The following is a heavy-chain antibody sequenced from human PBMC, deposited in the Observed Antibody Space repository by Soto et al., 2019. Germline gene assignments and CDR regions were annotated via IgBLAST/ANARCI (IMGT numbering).Heavy chain of an antibody. CDR2: IIPIFGTA. D-gene: IGHD2-2*03. CDR3: ARGSGYCISTSCYAPDDY. J-gene: IGHJ4*02. Sequence: QVQLVQSGAEVKKPGSSVKVSCKASGGTFSSYAISWVRQAPGQGLEWMGGIIPIFGTANYAQKFQGRVTITADESTSTAYMELSSLRSEDPAVYYCARGSGYCISTSCYAPDDYWGQGTLVTVSS. CDR1: GGTFSSYA. V-gene: IGHV1-69*12.